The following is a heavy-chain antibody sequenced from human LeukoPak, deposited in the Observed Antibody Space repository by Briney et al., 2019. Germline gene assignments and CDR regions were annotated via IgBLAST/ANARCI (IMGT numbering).Heavy chain of an antibody. J-gene: IGHJ4*02. Sequence: SYAMYWVRQAPGKGLEYVSSISSNGGSTYYANSVKGRFTISRDNSKNTLSLQMGSLRPADMAVYYCARVRGSYFFDFWGQGTLVTVSS. CDR3: ARVRGSYFFDF. V-gene: IGHV3-64*01. CDR2: ISSNGGST. D-gene: IGHD1-26*01. CDR1: SYA.